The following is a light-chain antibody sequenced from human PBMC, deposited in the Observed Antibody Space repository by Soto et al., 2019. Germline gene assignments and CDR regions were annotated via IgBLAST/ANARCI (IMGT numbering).Light chain of an antibody. CDR1: QGISTY. Sequence: IQMTQSPSSLSASVGDTVNITCRASQGISTYLNWYQQTPGKAPKLLIHAASTLHRGVPSRFTGGASGTAFSLIISSLQPEDFAAYSCQQGYTMAPNTFGQETRLDIK. J-gene: IGKJ2*01. CDR2: AAS. CDR3: QQGYTMAPNT. V-gene: IGKV1-39*01.